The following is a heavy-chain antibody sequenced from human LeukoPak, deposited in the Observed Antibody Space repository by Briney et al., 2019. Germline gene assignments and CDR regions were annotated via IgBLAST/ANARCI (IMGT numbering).Heavy chain of an antibody. J-gene: IGHJ4*02. CDR1: GFTFDVHA. CDR3: AKGYGSGSYYAYYFDY. D-gene: IGHD3-10*01. CDR2: IRWNSGSI. Sequence: QPGGSLRLSCAASGFTFDVHAVQWVRHPPGKGLEWVSGIRWNSGSIGYADSVKGRFTISRDNAKNSLYLQMNSLRAEDTALYYCAKGYGSGSYYAYYFDYWAREPWSPSPQ. V-gene: IGHV3-9*01.